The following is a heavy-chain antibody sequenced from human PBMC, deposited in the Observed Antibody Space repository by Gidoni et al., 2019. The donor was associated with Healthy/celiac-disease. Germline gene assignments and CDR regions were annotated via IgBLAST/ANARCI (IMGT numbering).Heavy chain of an antibody. D-gene: IGHD4-17*01. Sequence: LSCAASGFTFSNYWMSWVRQAPGKGLEWVANIKQDGSENYYVDSVKGRFTISRDNARNSLYLHMNSLRAEDTAVYYCARDRGSTDYGDYNSYYFDYWGQGTLVTVSS. CDR1: GFTFSNYW. J-gene: IGHJ4*02. CDR3: ARDRGSTDYGDYNSYYFDY. CDR2: IKQDGSEN. V-gene: IGHV3-7*01.